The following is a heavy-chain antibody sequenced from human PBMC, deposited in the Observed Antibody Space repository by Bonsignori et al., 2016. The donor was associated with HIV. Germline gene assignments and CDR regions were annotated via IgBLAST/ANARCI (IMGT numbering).Heavy chain of an antibody. Sequence: EVQLVESGGGLVQPGGSLKLSCSASGFTFRSYEMSWVRQAPGKGLEWVSYISYNEKTKYYADSVEGRFTISRDNADNSLFLQMNSLRAEDTAVYYCVRETTVAPDYWGQGTLV. CDR3: VRETTVAPDY. J-gene: IGHJ4*02. D-gene: IGHD6-19*01. CDR2: ISYNEKTK. V-gene: IGHV3-48*03. CDR1: GFTFRSYE.